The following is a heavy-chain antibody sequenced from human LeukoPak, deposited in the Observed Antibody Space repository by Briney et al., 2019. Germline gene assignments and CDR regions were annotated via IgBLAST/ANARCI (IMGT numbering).Heavy chain of an antibody. CDR2: IIPIFGTA. CDR1: GGTFSSYA. CDR3: ASPPPYDYVWGSYHYYYYMDV. V-gene: IGHV1-69*13. D-gene: IGHD3-16*02. Sequence: SVKVSFKASGGTFSSYAISWVRQAPGQGLEWMGGIIPIFGTANYAQKFQGRVTITADESTSTAYMELSSLRSEDTAVYYCASPPPYDYVWGSYHYYYYMDVWGKGTTVTVSS. J-gene: IGHJ6*03.